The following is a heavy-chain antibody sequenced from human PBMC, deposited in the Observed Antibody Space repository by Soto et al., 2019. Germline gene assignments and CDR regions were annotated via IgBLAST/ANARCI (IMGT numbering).Heavy chain of an antibody. D-gene: IGHD6-13*01. CDR3: ARDLVMGSSSWLYYYYYGMDV. CDR2: ISYDGSNK. V-gene: IGHV3-30-3*01. Sequence: QVQLVESGGGVVQPGRSLRLSCAASGFTFSSYAMHWVRQAPGKGLEWVAVISYDGSNKYYADSVKGRFTISRDNSKNTLYLQMNSLRAEDTGVYYCARDLVMGSSSWLYYYYYGMDVWGQGTTVTVSS. CDR1: GFTFSSYA. J-gene: IGHJ6*02.